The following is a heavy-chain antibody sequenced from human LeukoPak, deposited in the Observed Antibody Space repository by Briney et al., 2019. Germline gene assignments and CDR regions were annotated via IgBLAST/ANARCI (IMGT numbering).Heavy chain of an antibody. CDR2: MYLSGTT. D-gene: IGHD3-22*01. CDR3: AGLVGRYSSGLYYYYLDY. Sequence: PSGALSLTCTVSGDSINSLDLWSWVRQPPGKGLEWIGEMYLSGTTHSNPSVKSRVTIPIDKSKNQFFLNLSSVTAADTAVYYCAGLVGRYSSGLYYYYLDYWGQGTLVTVSS. J-gene: IGHJ4*02. CDR1: GDSINSLDL. V-gene: IGHV4-4*02.